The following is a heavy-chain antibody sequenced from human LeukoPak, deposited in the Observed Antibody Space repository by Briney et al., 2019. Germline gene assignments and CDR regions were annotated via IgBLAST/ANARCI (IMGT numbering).Heavy chain of an antibody. CDR1: DGSITRRSYY. CDR2: IYYSGIT. CDR3: ARLRVTTGFDY. J-gene: IGHJ4*02. Sequence: NPSETLSLTYTVSDGSITRRSYYWGWIRQTPGEGLDWIGSIYYSGITYYNPSLQGRVTMSVDTSKNQFSLKLNSVTVADTAVYYCARLRVTTGFDYWDQGIPVTVSS. V-gene: IGHV4-39*01. D-gene: IGHD2-21*02.